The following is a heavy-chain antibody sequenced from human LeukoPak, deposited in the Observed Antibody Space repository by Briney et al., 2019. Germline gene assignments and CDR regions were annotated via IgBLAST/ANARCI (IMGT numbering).Heavy chain of an antibody. J-gene: IGHJ4*02. CDR2: IKSKTDGGTT. V-gene: IGHV3-15*01. CDR1: GFTFSNAW. Sequence: GGSLRLSCAASGFTFSNAWMSWVRQAPGKGLEWVGRIKSKTDGGTTDYAAPVKGRFTISRDDSKNTLYLQMNSLRAEDTAVYYCAKDRAARRGELDYWGQGTLVTVSS. D-gene: IGHD6-6*01. CDR3: AKDRAARRGELDY.